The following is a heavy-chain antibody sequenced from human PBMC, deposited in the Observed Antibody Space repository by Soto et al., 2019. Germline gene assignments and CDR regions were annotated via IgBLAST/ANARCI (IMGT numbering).Heavy chain of an antibody. CDR1: GGTFSSYA. CDR3: ARDLAAGDY. CDR2: IIPIFGTA. V-gene: IGHV1-69*05. J-gene: IGHJ4*02. Sequence: ASVKVSCKASGGTFSSYAISWVRQAPGQGLEWMGGIIPIFGTANYAQKFQGRVTFTMDTSTTTAYMELSSLRSEDSAVYYCARDLAAGDYWGQGTLVTVSS. D-gene: IGHD6-13*01.